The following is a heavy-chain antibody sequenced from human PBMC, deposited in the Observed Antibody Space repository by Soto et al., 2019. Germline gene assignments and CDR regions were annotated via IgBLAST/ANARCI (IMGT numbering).Heavy chain of an antibody. CDR2: IYYTGTT. J-gene: IGHJ5*02. CDR1: GDSISGVAYY. CDR3: TRETGYYGGYNWFDP. Sequence: QVQLQESGPGLVEPSQTLSLTCTVSGDSISGVAYYWSWIRQHPGKGLEWIGCIYYTGTTYYNTSLKSLVNISLDTSKNQFSLKLSSVTAADTAVYYCTRETGYYGGYNWFDPWGQGPLVTVSS. V-gene: IGHV4-31*01. D-gene: IGHD3-9*01.